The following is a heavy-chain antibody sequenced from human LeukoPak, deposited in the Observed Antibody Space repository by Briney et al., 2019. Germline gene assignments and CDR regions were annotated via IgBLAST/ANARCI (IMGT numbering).Heavy chain of an antibody. CDR1: GGTFSSYA. CDR2: IIPIFGTA. Sequence: ASVKVSCKASGGTFSSYAVSWVRQAPGQGLEWMGGIIPIFGTANYAQKFQGRVTITADKSTSTAYMELSSLRSEDTAVYYCARAGYSSEYHADYWGQGALVTVSS. D-gene: IGHD5-18*01. J-gene: IGHJ4*02. CDR3: ARAGYSSEYHADY. V-gene: IGHV1-69*06.